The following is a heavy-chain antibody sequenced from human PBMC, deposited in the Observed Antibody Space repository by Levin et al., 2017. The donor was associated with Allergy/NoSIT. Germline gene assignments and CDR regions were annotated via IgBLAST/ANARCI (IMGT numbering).Heavy chain of an antibody. CDR3: ARGRGSGWYMSDFQY. CDR2: ISTTSSTV. CDR1: GFSFSTYS. Sequence: PSETLSLTCAASGFSFSTYSMNWVRQAPGKGLEWISYISTTSSTVFYTDSVKGRFTISRDNAKNSLYLQMNSLRDEDTAVYYCARGRGSGWYMSDFQYWGQGTLVTVSS. D-gene: IGHD6-19*01. J-gene: IGHJ1*01. V-gene: IGHV3-48*02.